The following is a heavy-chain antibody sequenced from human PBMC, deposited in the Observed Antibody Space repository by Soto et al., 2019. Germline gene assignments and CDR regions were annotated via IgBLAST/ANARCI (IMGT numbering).Heavy chain of an antibody. CDR1: GFTFSSYG. CDR2: ISYDGSNK. D-gene: IGHD6-13*01. J-gene: IGHJ5*02. V-gene: IGHV3-30*18. CDR3: AKDRAAAGWSCPWFDP. Sequence: GGSLRLSCAASGFTFSSYGMHWVRQAPGKGLEWVAVISYDGSNKYYADSVKGRFTISRDNSKNTLYLQMNSLRAEDTAVYYCAKDRAAAGWSCPWFDPWGQGTLVTVSS.